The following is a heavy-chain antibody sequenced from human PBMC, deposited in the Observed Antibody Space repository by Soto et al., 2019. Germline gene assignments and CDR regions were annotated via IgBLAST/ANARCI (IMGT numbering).Heavy chain of an antibody. CDR3: ARLILGYSKGYMDV. J-gene: IGHJ6*03. CDR2: IYYSGST. V-gene: IGHV4-39*01. D-gene: IGHD2-15*01. Sequence: SETLSLTCTVSGGSISSSSYYWGWIRQPPGKGLEWIGSIYYSGSTYYNPSLKSRVTISVDTSKNQFSLKLSSVTAADTAVYYCARLILGYSKGYMDVWGKGTTVTVSS. CDR1: GGSISSSSYY.